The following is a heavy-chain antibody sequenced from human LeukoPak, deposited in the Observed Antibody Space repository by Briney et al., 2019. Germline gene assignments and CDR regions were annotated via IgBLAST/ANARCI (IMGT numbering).Heavy chain of an antibody. CDR1: GLTFSSYW. CDR2: IKQDGGEK. J-gene: IGHJ4*02. D-gene: IGHD3-9*01. CDR3: ARGLHDILTGYSHDY. Sequence: PGGSLRLSCAASGLTFSSYWMSWVRQAPGKGLEWVANIKQDGGEKYYVDSVKGRFTISRDNAKNSLYLQMNSLRAEDTAVYYCARGLHDILTGYSHDYWGQGTLVTVSS. V-gene: IGHV3-7*01.